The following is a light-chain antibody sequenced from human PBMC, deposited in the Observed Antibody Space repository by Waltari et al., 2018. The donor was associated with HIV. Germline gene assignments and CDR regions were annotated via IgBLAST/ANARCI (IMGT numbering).Light chain of an antibody. J-gene: IGKJ1*01. V-gene: IGKV3-20*01. CDR2: GAS. Sequence: EIVLTQSPGTLSLSPGERAALPCRASQSVTSSYLAWYQHKPGQAPRLLIYGASTRATGIPDRFSGSGSGTDFTLIISRLEPEDFAVYYCQQYGRSPTTFGQGTKVEIK. CDR3: QQYGRSPTT. CDR1: QSVTSSY.